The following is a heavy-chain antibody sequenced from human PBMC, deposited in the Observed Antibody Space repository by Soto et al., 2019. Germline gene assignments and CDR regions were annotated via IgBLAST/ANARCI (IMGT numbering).Heavy chain of an antibody. CDR1: GYTFTSYG. V-gene: IGHV1-18*01. CDR2: ISAYNGNT. D-gene: IGHD3-9*01. CDR3: ARDPREYYDILTGSPGYYYGMDV. Sequence: QVQLVQSGAEVKKPGASVKVSCKASGYTFTSYGISWVRQAPGQGLEWMGWISAYNGNTNYAQKLKGRVTMTTDTSTSTAYMELRSLRSDDTAVYYCARDPREYYDILTGSPGYYYGMDVWGQGTTATVSS. J-gene: IGHJ6*02.